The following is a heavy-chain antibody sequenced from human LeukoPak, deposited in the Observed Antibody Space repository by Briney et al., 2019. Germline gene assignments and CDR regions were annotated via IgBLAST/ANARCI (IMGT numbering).Heavy chain of an antibody. CDR2: IYSGGST. CDR3: ARLEPTVTKRFGWFDP. V-gene: IGHV3-53*01. J-gene: IGHJ5*02. Sequence: PGGSLRLSCAASAFTVSSNYMRWVSQAPGKGLEWVSVIYSGGSTYYADSVKGRFTISRDNSKNTLYLQMNSLRAEDTAVYYYARLEPTVTKRFGWFDPWGQGTLVTVSS. D-gene: IGHD4-17*01. CDR1: AFTVSSNY.